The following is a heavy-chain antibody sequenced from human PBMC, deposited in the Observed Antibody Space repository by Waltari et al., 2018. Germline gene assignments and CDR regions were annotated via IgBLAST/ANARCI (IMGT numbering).Heavy chain of an antibody. CDR2: IIPILGIA. CDR3: ARAVPAASNGMDV. Sequence: QVQLVQSGAEVKKPGSSVKVSCKASGGTFSSYTLSWVRQAPGQGLEWMGRIIPILGIANYAQKFQGRVTITADKSTSTAYMELSSLRSEDTAVYYCARAVPAASNGMDVWGQGTTVTVSS. D-gene: IGHD2-2*01. V-gene: IGHV1-69*02. CDR1: GGTFSSYT. J-gene: IGHJ6*02.